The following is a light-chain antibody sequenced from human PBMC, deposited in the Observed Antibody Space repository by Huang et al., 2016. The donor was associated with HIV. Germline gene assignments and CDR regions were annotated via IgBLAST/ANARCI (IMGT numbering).Light chain of an antibody. CDR2: GAS. V-gene: IGKV3-15*01. CDR1: QSVSSD. Sequence: EIVMTQSPATLSVSPGERATLSCRASQSVSSDLAWYQQKHGQPPRLLVFGASPRATGVPARFSGSGSGTEFTLTINSLQSEGFAVYYCQQYNNWPPTFGQGTKVEIK. J-gene: IGKJ1*01. CDR3: QQYNNWPPT.